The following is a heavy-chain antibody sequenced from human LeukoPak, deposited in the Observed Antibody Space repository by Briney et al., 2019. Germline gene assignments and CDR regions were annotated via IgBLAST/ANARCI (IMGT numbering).Heavy chain of an antibody. CDR2: LNPSTGNT. CDR3: ARGGFTVTGWGYYFDY. CDR1: GYTFTSYY. Sequence: ASVTPSCKASGYTFTSYYIHWVRQAPGQGLEWMGILNPSTGNTMYAQKFRGRVTMTRDTSTSTVYMELSSLRSEDTALYYCARGGFTVTGWGYYFDYWGQGTLVAVSS. D-gene: IGHD4-17*01. V-gene: IGHV1-46*01. J-gene: IGHJ4*02.